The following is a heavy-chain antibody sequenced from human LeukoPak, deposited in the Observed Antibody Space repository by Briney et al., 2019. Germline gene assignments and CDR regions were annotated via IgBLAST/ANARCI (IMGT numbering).Heavy chain of an antibody. CDR2: IKPDGSEK. CDR3: AGVY. V-gene: IGHV3-7*01. Sequence: PGGSLRLSCAASGFTFSSYSMNWVRQAPGKGLEWVANIKPDGSEKYYVDSVKGRFTISRDNAKNSLYLQMNSLRAEDTAVYYCAGVYWGQGTLVTVSS. J-gene: IGHJ4*02. CDR1: GFTFSSYS.